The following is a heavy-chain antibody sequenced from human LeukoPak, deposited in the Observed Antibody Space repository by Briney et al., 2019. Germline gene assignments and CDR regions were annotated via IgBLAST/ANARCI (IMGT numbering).Heavy chain of an antibody. CDR1: GFNFRDSW. Sequence: GGSLRLSCAASGFNFRDSWMYWVRQVPGKGLVWVARMNSDGSDTAHADSVRGRFTVSRDNAKSTLYLQMNSLRAEDTAVYFCVMYTWGDVPDIWGQGTMVTVSS. D-gene: IGHD1-20*01. V-gene: IGHV3-74*01. J-gene: IGHJ3*02. CDR3: VMYTWGDVPDI. CDR2: MNSDGSDT.